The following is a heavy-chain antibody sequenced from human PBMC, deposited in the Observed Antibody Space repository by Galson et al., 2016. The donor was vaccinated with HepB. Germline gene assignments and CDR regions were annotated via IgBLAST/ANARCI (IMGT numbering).Heavy chain of an antibody. CDR1: GYAFAGYW. V-gene: IGHV5-51*03. CDR3: ARLGDPTFNPPAATFATPVFDY. Sequence: QSGAEVKKPGESLKISCEGSGYAFAGYWIGWVRQMPGEGLEWMGIIYPDDSGTRYSPSFLGQVTFSVDKAIRTAYLQWSSLKASDTAMYYCARLGDPTFNPPAATFATPVFDYGGQGTLVTVSS. D-gene: IGHD3-10*01. J-gene: IGHJ4*02. CDR2: IYPDDSGT.